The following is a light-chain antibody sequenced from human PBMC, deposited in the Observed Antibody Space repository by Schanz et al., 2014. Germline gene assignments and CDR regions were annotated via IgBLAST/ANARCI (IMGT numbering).Light chain of an antibody. Sequence: QSALTQPPSASGSPGQSVTISCTGTSSDIGRYNYVSWYQQHPGKAPKLMIYEGSKRPSGVSNRFSGSGSGNTASLTISGLQAEDEADYYCCSYAGGYTWFFGGGTKLTVL. J-gene: IGLJ2*01. CDR1: SSDIGRYNY. CDR2: EGS. V-gene: IGLV2-8*01. CDR3: CSYAGGYTWF.